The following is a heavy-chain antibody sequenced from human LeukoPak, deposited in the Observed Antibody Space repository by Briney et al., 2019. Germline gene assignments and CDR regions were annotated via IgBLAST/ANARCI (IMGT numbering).Heavy chain of an antibody. CDR2: IEGDGNRI. V-gene: IGHV3-74*01. J-gene: IGHJ4*02. D-gene: IGHD5-12*01. Sequence: GGSLRLSCAASGFTLSAYWMHWVRQPPGKGLMWVSRIEGDGNRITYADSVKGRFTISRDNAKNTLYLQMNSLRAEDTAVYYCTRDWRNLGYDYWGQGTLVTVSS. CDR1: GFTLSAYW. CDR3: TRDWRNLGYDY.